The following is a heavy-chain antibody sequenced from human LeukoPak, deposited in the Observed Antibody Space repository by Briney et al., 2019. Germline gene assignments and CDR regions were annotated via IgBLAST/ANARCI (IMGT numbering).Heavy chain of an antibody. V-gene: IGHV1-2*02. D-gene: IGHD5-18*01. CDR1: GYTFTGYY. CDR3: ARGPRGYSYGSQPDYYYYMDV. J-gene: IGHJ6*03. Sequence: GASVKVSCKASGYTFTGYYMHWVRQAPGQGLEWMGWINPNSGGTNYAQKFQGRVTMTRDTSISTAYMELSRLRSDDTAVYYCARGPRGYSYGSQPDYYYYMDVWGKGTTVTISS. CDR2: INPNSGGT.